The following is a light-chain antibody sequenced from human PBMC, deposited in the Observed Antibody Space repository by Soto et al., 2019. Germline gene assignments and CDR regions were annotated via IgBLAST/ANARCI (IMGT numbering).Light chain of an antibody. CDR1: QGIGDT. CDR2: DTS. J-gene: IGKJ1*01. V-gene: IGKV3-15*01. Sequence: EVVMTQSPATLSVSPGEGVTLSCRASQGIGDTLAWYQHKPGQTPILLIYDTSTRATGVPARFRGSRSRTEFTLTISSLQSEDLAVYYCQQYNDWPRTFGQGTKVDIK. CDR3: QQYNDWPRT.